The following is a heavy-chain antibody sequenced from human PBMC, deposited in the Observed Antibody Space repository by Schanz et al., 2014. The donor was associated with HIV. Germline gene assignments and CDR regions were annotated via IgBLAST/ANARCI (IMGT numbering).Heavy chain of an antibody. CDR3: ARVKGAVDY. Sequence: QVQLVGSGGGLVKPGGSLGLSWAASGFTFRDYYMSRLRQAPGMGPEWVSYISSSSNTINYADSVKGRFTISRDNTKSSLYLQMNSLRAEDTAVYYCARVKGAVDYWGQGTLVTVSS. CDR1: GFTFRDYY. CDR2: ISSSSNTI. V-gene: IGHV3-11*01. J-gene: IGHJ4*02.